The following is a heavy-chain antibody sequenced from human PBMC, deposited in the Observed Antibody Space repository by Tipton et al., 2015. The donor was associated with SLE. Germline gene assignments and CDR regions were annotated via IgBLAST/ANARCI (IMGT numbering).Heavy chain of an antibody. CDR1: GGSISSSSSYY. V-gene: IGHV4-39*01. CDR2: INHRGST. CDR3: ASSSGTDYYYYYGMDV. J-gene: IGHJ6*02. D-gene: IGHD1-1*01. Sequence: TLSLTCAVYGGSISSSSSYYWAWIRQPPGKGVEWIGEINHRGSTNYNPSLKSRVTISVDTSKNQFSLKLNSVTAADTAVYYCASSSGTDYYYYYGMDVWGRGTTVTVSS.